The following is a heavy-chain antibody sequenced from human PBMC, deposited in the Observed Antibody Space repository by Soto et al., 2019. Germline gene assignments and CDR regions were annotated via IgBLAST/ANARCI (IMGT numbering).Heavy chain of an antibody. CDR1: GLSFGGNY. J-gene: IGHJ4*02. CDR2: ISSGGDTI. D-gene: IGHD1-1*01. V-gene: IGHV3-11*01. Sequence: QVQLVESGGGLVQPGGSLRLSCAASGLSFGGNYMSWIRQAPGKGLEWLSYISSGGDTIYYADSVRGRFTISRDKGKNSQYLQMIRMSAENTAVYYCSKDAGADDLAYWGQGILVTVFS. CDR3: SKDAGADDLAY.